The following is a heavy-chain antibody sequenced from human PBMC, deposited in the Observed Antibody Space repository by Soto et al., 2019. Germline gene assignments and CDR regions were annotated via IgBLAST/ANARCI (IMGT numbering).Heavy chain of an antibody. CDR2: ISSSGSTI. V-gene: IGHV3-48*03. Sequence: PVGSLRLSCAASGFTFSSYEMNWVRQAPGKGLEWVSYISSSGSTIYYADSVKGRFTISRDNAKNSLYLQMNSLRAEDTAVYYCARDAHAWVYYGMDVWGQGTTVTVSS. D-gene: IGHD3-16*01. CDR3: ARDAHAWVYYGMDV. J-gene: IGHJ6*02. CDR1: GFTFSSYE.